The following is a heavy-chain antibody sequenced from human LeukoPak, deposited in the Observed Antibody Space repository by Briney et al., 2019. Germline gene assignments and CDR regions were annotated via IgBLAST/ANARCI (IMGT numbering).Heavy chain of an antibody. V-gene: IGHV1-69*01. CDR3: ARGYDILTGTGWFDP. CDR2: IIPIFGTA. Sequence: GASVKVSCKASGGTFSSYAISWVRQAPGQGLEWMGGIIPIFGTANYAQKFQGRVTITADESTSTAYMELSSLRSEDTAVYYCARGYDILTGTGWFDPWGQGTLVTVSS. D-gene: IGHD3-9*01. CDR1: GGTFSSYA. J-gene: IGHJ5*02.